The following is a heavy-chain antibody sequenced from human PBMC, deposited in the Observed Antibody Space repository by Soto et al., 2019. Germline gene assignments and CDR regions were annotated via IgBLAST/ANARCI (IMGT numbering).Heavy chain of an antibody. V-gene: IGHV1-58*01. D-gene: IGHD4-4*01. CDR1: GFTFTSSA. Sequence: SVKVSCKASGFTFTSSAVQWVRQARGQRLEWIGWVVVGSGNTNYAQKFQERVTITRDMSTSTAYMELSSLRSEDTAVYYCAADTVRYYYYGMDVWGQGTTVTVSS. J-gene: IGHJ6*02. CDR3: AADTVRYYYYGMDV. CDR2: VVVGSGNT.